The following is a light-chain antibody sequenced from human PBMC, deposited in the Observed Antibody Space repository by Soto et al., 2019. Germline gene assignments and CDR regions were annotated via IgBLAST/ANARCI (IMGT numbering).Light chain of an antibody. CDR2: GAS. Sequence: EIVLTQSPGTLSLSAGESATLLCRASHFVSSRNLAWYQQKPGQAPRLLIYGASSRAPGIPDRFSGSGSGTDLTLTITPLEPEDFAVYFCQQYGSSPITFGQGTRLEIK. CDR3: QQYGSSPIT. J-gene: IGKJ5*01. CDR1: HFVSSRN. V-gene: IGKV3-20*01.